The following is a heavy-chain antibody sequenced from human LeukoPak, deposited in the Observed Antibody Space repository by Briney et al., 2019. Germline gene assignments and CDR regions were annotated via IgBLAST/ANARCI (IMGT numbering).Heavy chain of an antibody. CDR2: VYYSGST. Sequence: SETLSLTCTVSGGSIRSYYWSWIRQPPGKGLEWIGYVYYSGSTKYNPSLKSRVTTSVDTSKNEFSLNLSSVTAADTAVYYCARDLSGSGSFSYGMDVWGKGTTVTVSS. J-gene: IGHJ6*04. CDR3: ARDLSGSGSFSYGMDV. CDR1: GGSIRSYY. D-gene: IGHD2-15*01. V-gene: IGHV4-59*01.